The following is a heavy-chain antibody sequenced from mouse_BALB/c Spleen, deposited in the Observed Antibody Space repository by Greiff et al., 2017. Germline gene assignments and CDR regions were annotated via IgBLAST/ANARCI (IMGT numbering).Heavy chain of an antibody. D-gene: IGHD3-2*01. CDR2: ILPGSGST. J-gene: IGHJ2*01. V-gene: IGHV1-9*01. CDR3: ASLDSSGSYFDY. Sequence: VQLQQSGAELMKPGASVKISCKATGYTFSSYWIEWVKQRPGHGLEWIGEILPGSGSTNYNEKFKGKATFTADTSSNTAYMQLSSLTSEDSAVYYCASLDSSGSYFDYWGQGTTLTVSS. CDR1: GYTFSSYW.